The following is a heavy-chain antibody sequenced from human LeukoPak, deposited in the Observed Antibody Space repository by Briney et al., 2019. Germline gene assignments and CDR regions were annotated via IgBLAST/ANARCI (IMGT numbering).Heavy chain of an antibody. CDR1: GFTFSDYY. CDR2: ISIGDSTM. Sequence: PGGSLRLSCAASGFTFSDYYMSWIRQAPGKGLEWFSYISIGDSTMYYADSVKGRFTTSRDNGKNSLYLQMNSLRAEDTAVYYCARGTNYDAFDIWGQGTMVTVSS. D-gene: IGHD5-24*01. V-gene: IGHV3-11*01. J-gene: IGHJ3*02. CDR3: ARGTNYDAFDI.